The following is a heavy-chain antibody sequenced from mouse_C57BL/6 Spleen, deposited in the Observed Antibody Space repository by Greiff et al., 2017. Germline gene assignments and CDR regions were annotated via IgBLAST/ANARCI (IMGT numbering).Heavy chain of an antibody. CDR3: ARFAGTTSYFDY. CDR2: IDPSDSYT. J-gene: IGHJ2*01. D-gene: IGHD4-1*01. Sequence: QVQLQQPGAELVRPGTSVKLSCKASGYTFTSYWMHWVKQRPGQGLEWIGVIDPSDSYTNYKQKFKGKATLNEDTSSSTAYMQLSSLTSADSAVYYCARFAGTTSYFDYWGQGTTLTVSS. V-gene: IGHV1-59*01. CDR1: GYTFTSYW.